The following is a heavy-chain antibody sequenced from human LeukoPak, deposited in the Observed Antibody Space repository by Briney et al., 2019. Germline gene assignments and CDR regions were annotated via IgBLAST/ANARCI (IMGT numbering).Heavy chain of an antibody. CDR3: ARGAPIQLWFVAPDY. V-gene: IGHV3-30-3*01. D-gene: IGHD5-18*01. J-gene: IGHJ4*02. Sequence: GGSLRLSCAASGFTFSSYAMHWVRQAPGKGLEWAAVISYDGSNKYYADSVKGRFTISRDNSKNTLYLQMNSLRAEDTAVYYCARGAPIQLWFVAPDYWGQGTLVTVSS. CDR1: GFTFSSYA. CDR2: ISYDGSNK.